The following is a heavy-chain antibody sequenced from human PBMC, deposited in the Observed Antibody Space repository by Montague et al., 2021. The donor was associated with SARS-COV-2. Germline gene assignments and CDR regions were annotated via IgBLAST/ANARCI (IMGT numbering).Heavy chain of an antibody. CDR2: TYYRSKWYN. D-gene: IGHD2-2*01. J-gene: IGHJ4*02. CDR1: GVSVSSNLAT. CDR3: ARIPVGSKYYFDF. Sequence: AIPGVSVSSNLATWNWIRQSPSRGLEWLGRTYYRSKWYNDYAESVKSRITIDPDTSKHQFSLHLNSVTPEDTAVYYCARIPVGSKYYFDFWGQGTLVTVSS. V-gene: IGHV6-1*01.